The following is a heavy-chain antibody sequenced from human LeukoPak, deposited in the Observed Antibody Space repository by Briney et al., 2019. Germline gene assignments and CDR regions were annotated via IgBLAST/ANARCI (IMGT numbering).Heavy chain of an antibody. CDR2: IYYSGST. D-gene: IGHD3-22*01. V-gene: IGHV4-59*01. CDR1: GGSISSYY. J-gene: IGHJ4*02. CDR3: ARDASGYYPL. Sequence: PSETLSLTCTVSGGSISSYYWSWIRQPPGKGLEWIGYIYYSGSTNYNPSLKSRVTMSVDTSKNQFSLKLSSVTAADTAVYYCARDASGYYPLWGQGALVTVSS.